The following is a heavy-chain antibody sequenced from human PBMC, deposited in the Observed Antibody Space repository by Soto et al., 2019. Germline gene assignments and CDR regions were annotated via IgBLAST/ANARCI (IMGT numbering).Heavy chain of an antibody. CDR1: GFTFSTYA. D-gene: IGHD5-12*01. Sequence: EVQVLESGGDLVHPGGSLRLSCAASGFTFSTYAMNWVRQAPGKGLGWVSAITDNGASTYYAESVKGRLSISRDNSKNTLYLQINSLRAEDTAVYYCAKSRGRYSGHDCGSYFDQWGQGTVVIVSS. V-gene: IGHV3-23*01. CDR3: AKSRGRYSGHDCGSYFDQ. CDR2: ITDNGAST. J-gene: IGHJ4*02.